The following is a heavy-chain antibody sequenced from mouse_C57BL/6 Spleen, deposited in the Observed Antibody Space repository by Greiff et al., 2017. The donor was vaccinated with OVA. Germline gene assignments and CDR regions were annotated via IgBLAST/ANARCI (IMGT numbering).Heavy chain of an antibody. J-gene: IGHJ3*01. CDR1: GFTFSSYG. CDR3: ARHGDYDYGAWCAY. V-gene: IGHV5-6*01. D-gene: IGHD2-4*01. CDR2: ISSGGSYT. Sequence: EVHLVESGGDLVKPGGSLKLSCAASGFTFSSYGMSWVRQTPDKRLEWVATISSGGSYTYYPDSVKGRFTISRDNAKNTLYLQMSSLKSEDTAMYYCARHGDYDYGAWCAYWGQGTLVTVSA.